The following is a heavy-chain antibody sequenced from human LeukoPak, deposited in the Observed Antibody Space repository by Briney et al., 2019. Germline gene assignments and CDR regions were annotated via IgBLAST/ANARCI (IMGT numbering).Heavy chain of an antibody. D-gene: IGHD3-3*01. J-gene: IGHJ6*03. V-gene: IGHV4-39*01. Sequence: PSETLSLTCTVSGGSISSSSYYWGWIRQPPGKGLEWIGSIYYSGSTYYNPSLKSRVTISVDTSKNQFSLKLSSVTAADTAAYYCASHPFRSGYDLYYYYYYMDVWGKGTTVTVSS. CDR3: ASHPFRSGYDLYYYYYYMDV. CDR2: IYYSGST. CDR1: GGSISSSSYY.